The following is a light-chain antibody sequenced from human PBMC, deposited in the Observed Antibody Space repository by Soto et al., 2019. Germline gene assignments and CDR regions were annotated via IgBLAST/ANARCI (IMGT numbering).Light chain of an antibody. CDR2: DAS. CDR3: QQYDSSYT. Sequence: EIVLTQSPGTLSLSPGERATLSCRASQSVSSSFLAWYQQKPGQAPRLLIYDASNRATGIPDRFSGSGSGTDFTLTISRLEPEDFAVYYCQQYDSSYTFGGGTKVEIK. V-gene: IGKV3-20*01. J-gene: IGKJ4*01. CDR1: QSVSSSF.